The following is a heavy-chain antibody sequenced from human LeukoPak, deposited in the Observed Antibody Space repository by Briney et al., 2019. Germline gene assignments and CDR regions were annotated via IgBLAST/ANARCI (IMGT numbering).Heavy chain of an antibody. D-gene: IGHD6-19*01. CDR2: IYTSGST. J-gene: IGHJ3*01. CDR1: GGSISSYY. CDR3: AGGGWSFDAFDF. Sequence: TPSETLSLTCTVSGGSISSYYWSWIRQPAGKGLEWIGRIYTSGSTNYNPSLKSRVTMSVDTSKNQFSLKLSSVTAADTAVYFCAGGGWSFDAFDFWGQGTMVTVSS. V-gene: IGHV4-4*07.